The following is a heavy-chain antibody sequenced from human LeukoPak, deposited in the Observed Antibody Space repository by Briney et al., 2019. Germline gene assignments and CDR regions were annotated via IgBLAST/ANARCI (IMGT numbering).Heavy chain of an antibody. CDR3: AKGYCSGGSCYSGLFDY. Sequence: GGSLRLSCAAPGFIFSRYAMSWVRQAPGKGLEWVSAIISSGGRTYYADSVKGRFTISRDNSKNTLYLQMNSLRAEDTAVYYCAKGYCSGGSCYSGLFDYWGQGTLVTVSS. CDR1: GFIFSRYA. D-gene: IGHD2-15*01. CDR2: IISSGGRT. J-gene: IGHJ4*02. V-gene: IGHV3-23*01.